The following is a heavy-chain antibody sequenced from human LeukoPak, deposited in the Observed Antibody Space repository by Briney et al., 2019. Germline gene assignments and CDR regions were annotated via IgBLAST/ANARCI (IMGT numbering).Heavy chain of an antibody. CDR1: GFTFSRYW. CDR3: AGGMYSGSFDP. Sequence: GGSLRLSCAASGFTFSRYWMSWVRQAPGKGLEWVANIRQDGSEKYYVDSVKGRCTISRDNAKNSLYLQMNSLRAEDTAVYYCAGGMYSGSFDPWGQGTLVTVSS. D-gene: IGHD1-26*01. J-gene: IGHJ5*02. CDR2: IRQDGSEK. V-gene: IGHV3-7*02.